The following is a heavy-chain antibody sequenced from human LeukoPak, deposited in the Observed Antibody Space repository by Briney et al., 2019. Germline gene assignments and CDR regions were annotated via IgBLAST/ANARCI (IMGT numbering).Heavy chain of an antibody. CDR3: ARGLLEATTSYFDY. V-gene: IGHV3-23*01. CDR2: ISGSGGGT. D-gene: IGHD1-26*01. Sequence: GGSLRLSCAASGLTFRNYAMNWVRQARGKGLEWVSSISGSGGGTFYADSVKGRFTISRDNSKNTLYLQMNSLRPEDTAVYYCARGLLEATTSYFDYWGQGTLVTVSS. CDR1: GLTFRNYA. J-gene: IGHJ4*02.